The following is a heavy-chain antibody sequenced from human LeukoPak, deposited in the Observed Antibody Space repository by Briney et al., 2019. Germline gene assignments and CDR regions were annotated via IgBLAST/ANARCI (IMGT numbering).Heavy chain of an antibody. CDR1: GFTFSSYW. D-gene: IGHD1-26*01. CDR3: ARDREGRSWFDF. CDR2: INQDGSEK. V-gene: IGHV3-7*04. J-gene: IGHJ5*01. Sequence: GGSLRLSCATSGFTFSSYWMTWVRQTPGKGLEWVAHINQDGSEKYYVDSVKGRFTISRDNAKNSLYLQMNSLRADDTAVYFCARDREGRSWFDFWGQGTLVTVSS.